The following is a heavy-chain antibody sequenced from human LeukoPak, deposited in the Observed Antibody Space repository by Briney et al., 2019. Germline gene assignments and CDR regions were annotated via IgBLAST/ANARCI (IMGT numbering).Heavy chain of an antibody. Sequence: PGGSLRLSCAASGFTFSSYAMSWVRKAPGKGLEWVSDISGSGGSTYYADSVKGRFTISRDNSKNTLYLQMNSLRAEDTAVYYCAKVASSGYPATLNYFDYWGQGTLVTVSS. V-gene: IGHV3-23*01. J-gene: IGHJ4*02. CDR3: AKVASSGYPATLNYFDY. CDR1: GFTFSSYA. CDR2: ISGSGGST. D-gene: IGHD3-22*01.